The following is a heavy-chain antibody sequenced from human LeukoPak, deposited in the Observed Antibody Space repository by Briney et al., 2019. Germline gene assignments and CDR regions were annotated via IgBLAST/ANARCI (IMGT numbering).Heavy chain of an antibody. CDR1: GASISSHY. CDR3: ARDMSHSYHLPTSPFYFDY. V-gene: IGHV4-4*07. D-gene: IGHD3-16*02. J-gene: IGHJ4*02. CDR2: VYSSGST. Sequence: SETLSLTCTVSGASISSHYWSWIRQPAGKGLERIGLVYSSGSTNYNPSLQSRVTISLDKSKNQFSLKLSSVTAADTAVYYCARDMSHSYHLPTSPFYFDYWGQGTLVTVSS.